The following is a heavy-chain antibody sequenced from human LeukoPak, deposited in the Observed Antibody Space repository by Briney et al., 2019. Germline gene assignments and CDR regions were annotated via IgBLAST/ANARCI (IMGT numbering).Heavy chain of an antibody. CDR1: GFTFDDYA. J-gene: IGHJ4*02. CDR3: AKAYSSGWYGYFDY. V-gene: IGHV3-9*03. Sequence: PGRSLRLSCAASGFTFDDYAMHWVRQAPGKGLEWVSGISWNSGSIGYADSVKGRFTISRDNAKNSLYLQMKSLRAEDMALYYCAKAYSSGWYGYFDYWGQGTLVTVSS. D-gene: IGHD6-19*01. CDR2: ISWNSGSI.